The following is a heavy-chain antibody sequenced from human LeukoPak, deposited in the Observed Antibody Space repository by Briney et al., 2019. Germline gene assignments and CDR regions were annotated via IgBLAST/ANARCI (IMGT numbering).Heavy chain of an antibody. D-gene: IGHD1-1*01. CDR1: GFTSSSYG. Sequence: PGGSLRLSCAASGFTSSSYGMHSVRQAPGKGLEWGSAISGSGGITYYADSAKGRFTTSRDNSPHTPYLQRNSLRTQQQARYSCAKDSANILPTGYFDYSGEGTLVSVSS. V-gene: IGHV3-23*01. CDR3: AKDSANILPTGYFDY. J-gene: IGHJ4*02. CDR2: ISGSGGIT.